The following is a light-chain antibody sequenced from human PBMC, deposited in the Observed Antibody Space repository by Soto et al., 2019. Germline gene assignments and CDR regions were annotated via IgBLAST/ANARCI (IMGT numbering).Light chain of an antibody. V-gene: IGLV2-23*01. J-gene: IGLJ1*01. Sequence: QSVLTQPASVSGSPGQSITISCTGTSSDVGGYNLVSWYQQYPGKAPKLLIYEGSRRPPGVSDRFSGSKSGNTASLTISGLXAEDEADYHCCSYAGSSALYVFGSGTKVTVL. CDR3: CSYAGSSALYV. CDR1: SSDVGGYNL. CDR2: EGS.